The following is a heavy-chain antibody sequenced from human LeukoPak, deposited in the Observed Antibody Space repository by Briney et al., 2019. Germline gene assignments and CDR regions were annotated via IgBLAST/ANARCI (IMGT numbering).Heavy chain of an antibody. J-gene: IGHJ4*02. D-gene: IGHD6-19*01. CDR1: GGSIGSSGYY. Sequence: SETLSLTCTVSGGSIGSSGYYWGWIRQPPGKGLECIGTIYYSGSTYYNPSLKSRVTISVDTSKNQFSLKLSSVTAADTAVYYCATEVAGTPFLRYWGQGILVTVSS. CDR2: IYYSGST. V-gene: IGHV4-39*07. CDR3: ATEVAGTPFLRY.